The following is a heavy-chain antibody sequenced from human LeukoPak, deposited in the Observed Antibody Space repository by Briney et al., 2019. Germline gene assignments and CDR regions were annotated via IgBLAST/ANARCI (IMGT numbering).Heavy chain of an antibody. J-gene: IGHJ4*02. CDR2: INHSGSP. V-gene: IGHV4-34*01. CDR1: GGSFSDYY. Sequence: SETLSLTCAVYGGSFSDYYWTWIRQPPGKGLEWIGEINHSGSPNNNPSLKSRVSISFDTSKNQFSLKLTSVTAADTAVYYCARNPDPEYSSGPEFDYWGQGTLVTVSS. D-gene: IGHD6-19*01. CDR3: ARNPDPEYSSGPEFDY.